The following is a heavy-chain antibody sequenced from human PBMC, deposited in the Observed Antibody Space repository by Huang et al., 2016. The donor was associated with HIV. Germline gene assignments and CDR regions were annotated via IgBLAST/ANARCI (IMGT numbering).Heavy chain of an antibody. J-gene: IGHJ1*01. D-gene: IGHD3-22*01. Sequence: QVHLQESGPGLVKPSQTLSLTCTVSGGSISSGGYYWTWIRQPPGKGLEWIGYIYYSGSTYYNPSLKSRVTISVDTSKNQFSLKVTSMTAADTAVYYCGGFSYYSDSTISQYLQLWGQGALVTVSS. CDR2: IYYSGST. CDR3: GGFSYYSDSTISQYLQL. V-gene: IGHV4-30-4*08. CDR1: GGSISSGGYY.